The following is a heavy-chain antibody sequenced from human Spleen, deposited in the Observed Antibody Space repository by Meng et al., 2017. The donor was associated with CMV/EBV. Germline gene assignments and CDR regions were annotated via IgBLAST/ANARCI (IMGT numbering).Heavy chain of an antibody. CDR2: ISSSSSTI. J-gene: IGHJ6*02. D-gene: IGHD2-2*01. Sequence: GGSLRLSCAASGFTLSAYNMNWVRQAPGKGLEWVSYISSSSSTIYYADSVKGRFTISRDNAKNSLYLQMNSLRAEDTAVYYCARGCSSTSCPTQIYYYYYGMDVWGQGTTVTVSS. CDR3: ARGCSSTSCPTQIYYYYYGMDV. CDR1: GFTLSAYN. V-gene: IGHV3-48*04.